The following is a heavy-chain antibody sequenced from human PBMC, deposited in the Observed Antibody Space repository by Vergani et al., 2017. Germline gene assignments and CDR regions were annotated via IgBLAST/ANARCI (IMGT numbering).Heavy chain of an antibody. D-gene: IGHD1-1*01. J-gene: IGHJ5*02. CDR2: IYYSGST. V-gene: IGHV4-59*01. CDR1: GGSFSGYY. CDR3: ARTTGYNWNYWFDP. Sequence: QVQLQQWGAGLLKPSETLSLTCAVSGGSFSGYYWSWIRPPPGKGLEWVGYIYYSGSTNYNPSLKSRVTISVDTSKNQFSLKLSSVTAADTAVYYCARTTGYNWNYWFDPWGQGTLVTVSS.